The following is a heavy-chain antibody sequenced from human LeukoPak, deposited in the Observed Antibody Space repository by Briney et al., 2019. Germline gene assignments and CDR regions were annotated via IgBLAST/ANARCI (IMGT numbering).Heavy chain of an antibody. J-gene: IGHJ3*02. CDR1: GFTFSSHW. CDR3: ARGRGSSWSGAFDI. D-gene: IGHD6-13*01. CDR2: IKQDGSQK. V-gene: IGHV3-7*01. Sequence: GGSLRLSCAASGFTFSSHWMSWVRQAPGKGLEYVANIKQDGSQKYYVDSVKGRFTISRDNAENSLYLQMNSLRAEDTAVYYCARGRGSSWSGAFDIWGQGTMVTASS.